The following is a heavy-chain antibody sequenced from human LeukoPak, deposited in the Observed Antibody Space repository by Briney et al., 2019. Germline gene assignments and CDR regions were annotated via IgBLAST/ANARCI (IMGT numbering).Heavy chain of an antibody. V-gene: IGHV1-18*01. CDR3: ATGDYGDYYDY. J-gene: IGHJ4*02. CDR1: GYTFTSYG. CDR2: ISAYNGNT. Sequence: GASVKVSCKASGYTFTSYGISWVLQAPGHGLEWMGWISAYNGNTNYAQKLQGRVTMTTDTSTSTAYMELRSLRSDDTAVYYCATGDYGDYYDYWGQGTLVTVSS. D-gene: IGHD4-17*01.